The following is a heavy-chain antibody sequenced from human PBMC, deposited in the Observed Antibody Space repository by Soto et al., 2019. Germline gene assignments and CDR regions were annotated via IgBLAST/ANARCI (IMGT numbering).Heavy chain of an antibody. CDR1: GYSISTNNYY. CDR2: ISYIGDT. J-gene: IGHJ4*02. D-gene: IGHD1-26*01. Sequence: QLQLQESGPGQVKPSETLSLTCTVSGYSISTNNYYWGWIRQPPGKGLEWIGSISYIGDTYYNPSLRGRVTISVDTSKNQFSLRLSSVTAADTAVYYCATVGGSYLAIPSGYWGQGTLVTVSS. V-gene: IGHV4-39*01. CDR3: ATVGGSYLAIPSGY.